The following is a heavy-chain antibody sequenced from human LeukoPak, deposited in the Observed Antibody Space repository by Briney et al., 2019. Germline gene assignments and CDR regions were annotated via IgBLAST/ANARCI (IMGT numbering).Heavy chain of an antibody. CDR3: AGEWSRYSGSYSSK. V-gene: IGHV4-30-4*08. D-gene: IGHD1-26*01. CDR1: GPSISSRDYY. Sequence: PSQTLSLACTLYGPSISSRDYYWSWIRQPPGKGLEWTGYIYYSGSTYYNPSLQSRVTISVDTSKNQFSLKLSSVTAADTAVYYCAGEWSRYSGSYSSKWGQGTLVTVSS. J-gene: IGHJ4*02. CDR2: IYYSGST.